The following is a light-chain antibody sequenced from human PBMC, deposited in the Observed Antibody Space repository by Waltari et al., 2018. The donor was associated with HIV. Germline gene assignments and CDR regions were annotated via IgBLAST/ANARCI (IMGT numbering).Light chain of an antibody. CDR2: TNI. Sequence: QSVLTQPPSASGTPGQRVNISCSGGSSNIGSNPVHWYRQFPGEAPKLLIYTNIQRSSGARDRFSCSNSGTSASLAISGLQSEDEADFYCAVWDDSLRSVLFGGGTRLTVL. CDR3: AVWDDSLRSVL. V-gene: IGLV1-44*01. CDR1: SSNIGSNP. J-gene: IGLJ3*02.